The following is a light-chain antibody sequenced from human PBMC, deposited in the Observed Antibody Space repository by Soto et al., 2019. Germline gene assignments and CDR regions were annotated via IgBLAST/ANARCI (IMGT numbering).Light chain of an antibody. Sequence: QSVLAQPPSASGSPGQSVTISCTGSGSDIGAYNFVSWYQQHPGKAPKLMIFGVTERPSGVPDRFSGSKSGNTASLTVSGLQADDEAVYCCYSYAGRNIWVFGGGTKMTV. V-gene: IGLV2-8*01. CDR2: GVT. CDR1: GSDIGAYNF. J-gene: IGLJ3*02. CDR3: YSYAGRNIWV.